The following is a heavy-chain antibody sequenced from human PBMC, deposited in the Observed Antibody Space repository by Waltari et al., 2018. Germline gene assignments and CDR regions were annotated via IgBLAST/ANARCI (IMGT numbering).Heavy chain of an antibody. J-gene: IGHJ4*02. D-gene: IGHD2-2*01. CDR3: ASAPPLKYCSSTSCYRGGDYFDY. Sequence: QVQLVQSGAEVKKPGSSVKVSCKASGGTFSSYAISWVRQAPGQGLEWMGRIIPIFGTANYAQKFQGRVTMTADKARRTAYMERSSLRSEDTAVYYCASAPPLKYCSSTSCYRGGDYFDYWGQGTLVTVSS. CDR2: IIPIFGTA. V-gene: IGHV1-69*13. CDR1: GGTFSSYA.